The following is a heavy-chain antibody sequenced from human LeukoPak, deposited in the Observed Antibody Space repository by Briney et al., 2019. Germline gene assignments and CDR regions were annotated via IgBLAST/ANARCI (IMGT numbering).Heavy chain of an antibody. D-gene: IGHD4-11*01. Sequence: GGSPRISCAAPGFTFSSYAMHLGRQAPGQGLGWVAVISYDGSNKYYADSVKGRFTISRDNSKNTLYLQMNSLRAEDTAVYYCARDGDYLMRGYFDYWGQGTLVTVSS. CDR1: GFTFSSYA. CDR2: ISYDGSNK. CDR3: ARDGDYLMRGYFDY. V-gene: IGHV3-30*04. J-gene: IGHJ4*02.